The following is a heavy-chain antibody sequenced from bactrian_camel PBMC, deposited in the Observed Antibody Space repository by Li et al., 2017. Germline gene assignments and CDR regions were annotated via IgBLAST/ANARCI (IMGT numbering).Heavy chain of an antibody. V-gene: IGHV3S54*01. Sequence: HVQLVESGGNSVQAGGSLRLSCKVSGYTYSANCIGWFRQAPGKEREGVAVIYTGADSTYYAESAKGRFTISRDNAKNTIFLQMRNLSPEDTAVYYCYDDHGMGWGQGTQVTVS. CDR1: GYTYSANC. D-gene: IGHD3*01. J-gene: IGHJ4*01. CDR3: YDDHGMG. CDR2: IYTGADST.